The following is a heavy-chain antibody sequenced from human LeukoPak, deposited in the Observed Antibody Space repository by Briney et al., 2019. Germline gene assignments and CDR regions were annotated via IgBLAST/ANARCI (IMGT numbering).Heavy chain of an antibody. J-gene: IGHJ3*02. CDR3: ARDPHSSGWYRVVGPAFDI. V-gene: IGHV3-30-3*01. CDR1: GFTFSSYA. D-gene: IGHD6-19*01. CDR2: ISYDGSNK. Sequence: PGRSLRLSCAASGFTFSSYAMHWVRQAPGKGLEWVAVISYDGSNKYYADSVKGRFTISRDNSKNTLYLQMNSLRAEDTAVYYCARDPHSSGWYRVVGPAFDIWGQGTMVTVSS.